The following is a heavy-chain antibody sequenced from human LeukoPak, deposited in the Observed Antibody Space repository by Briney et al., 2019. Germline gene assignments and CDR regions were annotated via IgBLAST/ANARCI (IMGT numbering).Heavy chain of an antibody. CDR3: AKDLWEAGAPDAFDI. Sequence: GGSLRLSCAASGFIFSNYGMHWVRHSPDKGLEWVTFIRFDGSTQYYADSVKGRFTISRDNSKNTLYLQMNSLRAEDTAVYYCAKDLWEAGAPDAFDIWGQGTMVTVSS. J-gene: IGHJ3*02. CDR2: IRFDGSTQ. D-gene: IGHD2/OR15-2a*01. V-gene: IGHV3-30*02. CDR1: GFIFSNYG.